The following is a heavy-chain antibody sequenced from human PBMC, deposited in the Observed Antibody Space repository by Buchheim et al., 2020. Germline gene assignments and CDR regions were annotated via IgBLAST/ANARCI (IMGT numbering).Heavy chain of an antibody. CDR3: STDFDY. CDR2: IKSEGDGGTT. Sequence: EVQLVESGGGLVSLGGSLRLSCEASGFTFRNAWMTWVRQAPGKGPEWVGHIKSEGDGGTTVYAAPVIGRFTISRDDSKNTLYLQMTSLRIDDTGIYYCSTDFDYLGQGTL. J-gene: IGHJ4*02. CDR1: GFTFRNAW. V-gene: IGHV3-15*05.